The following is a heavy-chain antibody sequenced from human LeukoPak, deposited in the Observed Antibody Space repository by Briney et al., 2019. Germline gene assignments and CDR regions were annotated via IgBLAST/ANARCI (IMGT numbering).Heavy chain of an antibody. CDR1: GYSFTSYD. Sequence: ASVKVSCKASGYSFTSYDINWVRQASGQGLEWMGWMSAYNGNTDYAQKLQGRVTITTDTSTSTAYMELRSLRSDDTAVYYCARDLQQLVLAPGYWGQGTLVTVSS. CDR2: MSAYNGNT. J-gene: IGHJ4*02. V-gene: IGHV1-18*01. CDR3: ARDLQQLVLAPGY. D-gene: IGHD6-13*01.